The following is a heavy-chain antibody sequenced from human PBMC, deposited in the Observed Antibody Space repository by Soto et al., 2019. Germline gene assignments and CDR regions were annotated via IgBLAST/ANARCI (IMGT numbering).Heavy chain of an antibody. CDR3: AREPHGDFWSGYFNYFDY. Sequence: ASVKVSCKASGYTFTSYGISWVRQAPGQGLEWMGWISAYNGNTNYAQKLQGRVTMTTDTSTSTAYMELRSLRSDDTAVYYCAREPHGDFWSGYFNYFDYWGQGTLVTVSS. CDR2: ISAYNGNT. CDR1: GYTFTSYG. V-gene: IGHV1-18*01. J-gene: IGHJ4*02. D-gene: IGHD3-3*01.